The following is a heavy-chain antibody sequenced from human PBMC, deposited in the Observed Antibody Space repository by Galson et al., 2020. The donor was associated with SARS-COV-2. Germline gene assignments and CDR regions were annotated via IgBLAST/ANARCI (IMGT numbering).Heavy chain of an antibody. D-gene: IGHD6-13*01. V-gene: IGHV6-1*01. CDR2: TYYRSKWYY. CDR3: ARETTRGYVDY. Sequence: SQTLSLTCAISGDSVSSNSANWNWIRQSPSRGLEWLGKTYYRSKWYYDYAISVKSRIIINPDTSKNQFSLQLNSVTPEDTAIYYCARETTRGYVDYWGQGTLVTVSS. J-gene: IGHJ4*02. CDR1: GDSVSSNSAN.